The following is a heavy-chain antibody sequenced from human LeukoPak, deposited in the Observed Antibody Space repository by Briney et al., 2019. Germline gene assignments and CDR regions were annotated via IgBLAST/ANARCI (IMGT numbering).Heavy chain of an antibody. V-gene: IGHV1-18*01. Sequence: ASVKVSCKASGYTFTSYGISWVRQAPGQGLEWMGWISAYNGNTNYAQKLQGRVTMTTDTPTSTAYMELRSLRSDDTAVYYCARKHDYGDYGLVDYWGQGTLVTVSS. CDR1: GYTFTSYG. D-gene: IGHD4-17*01. CDR2: ISAYNGNT. J-gene: IGHJ4*02. CDR3: ARKHDYGDYGLVDY.